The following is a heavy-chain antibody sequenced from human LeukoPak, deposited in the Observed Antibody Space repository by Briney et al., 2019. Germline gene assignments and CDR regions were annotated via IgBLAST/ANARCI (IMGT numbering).Heavy chain of an antibody. J-gene: IGHJ6*02. D-gene: IGHD6-13*01. Sequence: GGSLRLSCAASGFTFSSYSMNWVRQAPGKGLEWVSVIYSGGSTYYADSVKGRFTISRDNSKNTLYLQMNSLRAEDTAVYYCARVAAAAGDYYGMDVWGQGTTVTVSS. CDR3: ARVAAAAGDYYGMDV. CDR1: GFTFSSYS. CDR2: IYSGGST. V-gene: IGHV3-66*01.